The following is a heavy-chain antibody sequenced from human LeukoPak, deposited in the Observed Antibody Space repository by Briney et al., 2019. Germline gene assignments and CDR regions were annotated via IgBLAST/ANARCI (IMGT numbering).Heavy chain of an antibody. CDR3: ARGGAARPDY. Sequence: DSVKGRFTISRDNAKNSLYLQMNTLRAEDTAVYYCARGGAARPDYWGQGTLVTASS. J-gene: IGHJ4*02. D-gene: IGHD6-6*01. V-gene: IGHV3-48*01.